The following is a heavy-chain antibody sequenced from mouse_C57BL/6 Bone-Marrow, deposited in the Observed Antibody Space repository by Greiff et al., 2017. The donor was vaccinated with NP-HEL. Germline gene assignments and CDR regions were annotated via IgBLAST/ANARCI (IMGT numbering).Heavy chain of an antibody. D-gene: IGHD3-2*02. V-gene: IGHV1-76*01. CDR3: ARSGGRQLRPFAY. CDR2: IYPGSGNT. J-gene: IGHJ3*01. Sequence: VQLQQSGAELVRPGASVKLSCKASGYTFTDYYINWVKQRPGQGLEWIARIYPGSGNTYYNEKFKGKATLTAEKSSSTAYMQLSSLTSEDSAVYFCARSGGRQLRPFAYWGQGTLVTVSA. CDR1: GYTFTDYY.